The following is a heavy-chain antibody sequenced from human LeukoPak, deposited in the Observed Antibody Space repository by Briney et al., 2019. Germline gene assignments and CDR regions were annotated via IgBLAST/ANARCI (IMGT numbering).Heavy chain of an antibody. J-gene: IGHJ1*01. D-gene: IGHD3-10*01. Sequence: ASVKVSCKASGYTFTSYAMHWVRQAPGQRLDWMGWINAGNGNTKYSQKFQGRVTITRDTSASTAYMELSSLRSEDTAVYYCARGITMVRGVTPAEYFQHWGQGTLVTVSS. CDR1: GYTFTSYA. CDR3: ARGITMVRGVTPAEYFQH. CDR2: INAGNGNT. V-gene: IGHV1-3*01.